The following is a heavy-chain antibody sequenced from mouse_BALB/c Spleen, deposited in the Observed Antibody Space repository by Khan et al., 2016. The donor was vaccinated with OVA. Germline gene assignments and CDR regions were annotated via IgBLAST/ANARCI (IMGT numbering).Heavy chain of an antibody. V-gene: IGHV1S136*01. CDR2: INPSNDSS. CDR3: AIRILYYRDY. J-gene: IGHJ2*01. CDR1: GYKFTSYV. Sequence: VQLQQSGPELVKPGASVKMSCKASGYKFTSYVLHWVKQKPGQGLEWIGYINPSNDSSNYSEKFKGKATLTSDKSSSTAYMELSSLTSEDSAVXYCAIRILYYRDYWGRGTTLTVSS.